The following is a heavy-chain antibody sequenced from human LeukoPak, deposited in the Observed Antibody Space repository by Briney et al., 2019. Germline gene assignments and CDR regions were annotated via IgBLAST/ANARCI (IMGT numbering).Heavy chain of an antibody. J-gene: IGHJ4*02. D-gene: IGHD2-2*01. Sequence: GGSLRLSCAASGFTFRSYDMSWVRQAPGKGLEWVSTLSGSGDSTYYADSVKGRSTISRDNSKNTLFLQMNSMRAEDTAVYYCAKEVWSAMYYFDFGGQGTLVTVSS. CDR3: AKEVWSAMYYFDF. V-gene: IGHV3-23*01. CDR1: GFTFRSYD. CDR2: LSGSGDST.